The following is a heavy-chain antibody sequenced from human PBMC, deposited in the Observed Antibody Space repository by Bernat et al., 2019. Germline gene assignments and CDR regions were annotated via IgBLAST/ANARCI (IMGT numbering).Heavy chain of an antibody. V-gene: IGHV3-30*18. J-gene: IGHJ4*02. CDR3: AKDGREMATIFFFDY. CDR1: GFTFSSYG. CDR2: ISYDGSNK. D-gene: IGHD5-24*01. Sequence: QLQLVESGGGVVQPGRSLRLSCAASGFTFSSYGMHWVRQAPGKGLEWVAVISYDGSNKYYADSVKGRFTISRDNSKNTLYLQMNSLRAEDTAVYYCAKDGREMATIFFFDYWGQGTLVTVSS.